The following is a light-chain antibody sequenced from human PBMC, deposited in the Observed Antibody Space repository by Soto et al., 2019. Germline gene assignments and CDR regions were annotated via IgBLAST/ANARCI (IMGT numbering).Light chain of an antibody. CDR2: GAS. J-gene: IGKJ1*01. V-gene: IGKV3-15*01. CDR1: QSVNSN. Sequence: EIVMTQSPATLSVSPGERATLSCRASQSVNSNLAWYQQKPGQAPRLLIYGASTRATGIPARFSDRGSGTEFTLTISSLQSEDFAVYYCQQYNNWPPTFGQGTKVEIK. CDR3: QQYNNWPPT.